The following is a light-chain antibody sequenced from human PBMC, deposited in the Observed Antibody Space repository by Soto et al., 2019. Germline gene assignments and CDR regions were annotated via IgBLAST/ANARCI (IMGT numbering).Light chain of an antibody. CDR1: QSISSY. J-gene: IGKJ5*01. Sequence: DIQMTQSPSSLSPSVGDRVTITCRASQSISSYLNWYQQKPGKAPKLLIYDTSSLETGVPSRFSGSGSGTEFNLTISSLQPDDFATYYCQHYKTYPVTFGQGTRLEIK. CDR3: QHYKTYPVT. V-gene: IGKV1-5*01. CDR2: DTS.